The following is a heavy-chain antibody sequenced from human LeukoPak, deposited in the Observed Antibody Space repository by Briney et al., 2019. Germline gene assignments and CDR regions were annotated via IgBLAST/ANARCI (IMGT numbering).Heavy chain of an antibody. CDR1: GGSISSGGYY. J-gene: IGHJ6*02. D-gene: IGHD3-3*01. Sequence: SETLSLTCTVSGGSISSGGYYWSWIRQHPGKGLEWIGYIYYSGSTYYNPSLKSRVTISVDTSKNQFSLKLSSVTAADTAVYYCARAYDFWSGYYPGYYYYGMDVWGQGTTVTVSS. CDR2: IYYSGST. V-gene: IGHV4-31*03. CDR3: ARAYDFWSGYYPGYYYYGMDV.